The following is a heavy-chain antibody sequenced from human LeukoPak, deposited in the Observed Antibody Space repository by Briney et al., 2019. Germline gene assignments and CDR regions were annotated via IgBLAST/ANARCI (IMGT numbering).Heavy chain of an antibody. CDR2: ISSSSSYI. CDR3: ARASCIAARLLSY. V-gene: IGHV3-21*01. J-gene: IGHJ4*02. CDR1: GFTFSSYS. D-gene: IGHD6-6*01. Sequence: PGGSLRLSCAASGFTFSSYSMTWVRQAPGKGLEWVSSISSSSSYIYYADSVKGRFTISRDNAKNSLYLQMNSLRAEDTAVYYCARASCIAARLLSYWGQGTLVTVSS.